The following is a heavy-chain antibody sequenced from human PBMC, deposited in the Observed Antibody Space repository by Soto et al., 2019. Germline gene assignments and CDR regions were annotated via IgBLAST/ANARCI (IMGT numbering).Heavy chain of an antibody. CDR3: ARIQQNYDFWSGTYSYYGMDV. Sequence: SGPTLVNPTETLTLTCTVSGFSLSNARMGVSWIRQPPGKALEWLAHIFSNDEKSYSTSLKSRLTISKDTSKSPVVLTMTNMDPVDTATYYCARIQQNYDFWSGTYSYYGMDVWGQGTTVTVSS. CDR2: IFSNDEK. V-gene: IGHV2-26*01. J-gene: IGHJ6*02. CDR1: GFSLSNARMG. D-gene: IGHD3-3*01.